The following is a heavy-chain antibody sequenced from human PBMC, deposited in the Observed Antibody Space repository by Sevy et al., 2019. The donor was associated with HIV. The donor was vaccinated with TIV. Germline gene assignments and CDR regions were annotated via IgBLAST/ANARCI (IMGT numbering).Heavy chain of an antibody. CDR3: ARGRYTRYCSSTSCYCDY. V-gene: IGHV1-18*01. CDR1: GYTFTSYG. CDR2: ISAYNGNT. D-gene: IGHD2-2*01. J-gene: IGHJ4*02. Sequence: ASVKVSCKASGYTFTSYGISWVRQAPGQGLEWMGWISAYNGNTNYAQKLQGRVTMTTDTSTSTAYMELRSLRSDDTAVYYCARGRYTRYCSSTSCYCDYWGQGTLVTVSS.